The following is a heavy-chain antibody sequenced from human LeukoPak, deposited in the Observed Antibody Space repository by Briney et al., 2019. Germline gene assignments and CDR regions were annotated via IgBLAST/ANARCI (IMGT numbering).Heavy chain of an antibody. J-gene: IGHJ4*02. D-gene: IGHD6-13*01. CDR2: INTDGSST. Sequence: GGSLRLSCAASGFTFSSYAMHWVRQAPGKGLVWVSRINTDGSSTSYADSVKGRFTISRDNAKNTLYLQMNSLRAEDTAVYYCARRSGKAAATPTYFDYWGQGTLVTVSS. V-gene: IGHV3-74*01. CDR1: GFTFSSYA. CDR3: ARRSGKAAATPTYFDY.